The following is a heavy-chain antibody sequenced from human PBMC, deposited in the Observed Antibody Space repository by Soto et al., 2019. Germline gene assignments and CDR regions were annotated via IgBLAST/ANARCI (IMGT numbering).Heavy chain of an antibody. CDR3: ARGETIFGVVIDYYGMDV. V-gene: IGHV1-46*01. CDR2: INPSGGST. D-gene: IGHD3-3*01. CDR1: VYTFTSYY. J-gene: IGHJ6*02. Sequence: ASVKVSCKASVYTFTSYYMHWVRQAPGQGLEWMGIINPSGGSTSYAQKFQGRVTMTRDTSTSTVYMELSSLRSEDTAVYYCARGETIFGVVIDYYGMDVWGQGTTVTVSS.